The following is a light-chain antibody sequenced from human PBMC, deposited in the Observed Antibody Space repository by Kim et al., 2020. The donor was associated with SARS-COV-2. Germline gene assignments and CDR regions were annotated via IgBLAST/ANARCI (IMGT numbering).Light chain of an antibody. CDR2: SNN. CDR1: SSNIGSNT. CDR3: AAWDDSLNGPV. J-gene: IGLJ3*02. V-gene: IGLV1-44*01. Sequence: ELTQPPSASGTPGQRVTISCSGSSSNIGSNTVHWYQQLPGTAPKLIIYSNNQRPSGVPDRFSGFKSGTSASLAISGLQSEDETDYYCAAWDDSLNGPVFGGGTQLTVL.